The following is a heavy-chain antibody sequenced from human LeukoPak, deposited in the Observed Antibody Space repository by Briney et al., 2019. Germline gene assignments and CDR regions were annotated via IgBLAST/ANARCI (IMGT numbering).Heavy chain of an antibody. D-gene: IGHD6-19*01. Sequence: GGSLRLSCAASGFTFSSYAMSWVRQAPGKGLEWVSAISGSGDSTFYAGSVKGRFTISRDNAKNLLYLQMNSLRAEDTALYYCAKATMAGRGAFDIWGQGTMVTVSS. CDR2: ISGSGDST. J-gene: IGHJ3*02. CDR1: GFTFSSYA. V-gene: IGHV3-23*01. CDR3: AKATMAGRGAFDI.